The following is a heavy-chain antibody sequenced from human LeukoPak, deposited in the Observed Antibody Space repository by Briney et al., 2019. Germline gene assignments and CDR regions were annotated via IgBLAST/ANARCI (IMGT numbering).Heavy chain of an antibody. CDR3: ARDYYDSSGYYDY. Sequence: GGSLRLSCSASGFTFSSYSMNWVRQAPGKGLEWVSSISSSSSYIYYADSVKGRFTISRDNAKNSLYLQMNSLRAEDTAVYYCARDYYDSSGYYDYWGQGTLVTVSS. J-gene: IGHJ4*02. D-gene: IGHD3-22*01. CDR1: GFTFSSYS. V-gene: IGHV3-21*01. CDR2: ISSSSSYI.